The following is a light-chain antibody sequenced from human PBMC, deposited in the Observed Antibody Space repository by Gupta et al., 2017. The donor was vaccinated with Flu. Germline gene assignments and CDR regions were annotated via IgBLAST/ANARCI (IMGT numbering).Light chain of an antibody. V-gene: IGLV2-14*01. J-gene: IGLJ1*01. CDR3: SSDTSSSTYV. Sequence: QSALTQPAPVSQSPGQSIPISCTGTSSDVGGYNYVSWYQQQPGKAPKLMIYEVSDRPSGVSNRFSGSKSGNTASLTISGLQAEDEADYYCSSDTSSSTYVFGTGTKVTVL. CDR2: EVS. CDR1: SSDVGGYNY.